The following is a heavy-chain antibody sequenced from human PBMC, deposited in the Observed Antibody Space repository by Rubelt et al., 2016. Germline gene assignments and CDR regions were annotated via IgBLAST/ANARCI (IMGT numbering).Heavy chain of an antibody. J-gene: IGHJ4*02. CDR3: AREAEGGSDYFDY. V-gene: IGHV3-11*04. D-gene: IGHD1-26*01. CDR1: GFTFSDYY. CDR2: ISSSGSTI. Sequence: PGGSLRLSCAASGFTFSDYYMSWIRQAPGKGLEWVSYISSSGSTIYYADSVKGRFTISRDNSRNTLYLQLSGLRAEDTAMYYCAREAEGGSDYFDYWGQGALVTVSS.